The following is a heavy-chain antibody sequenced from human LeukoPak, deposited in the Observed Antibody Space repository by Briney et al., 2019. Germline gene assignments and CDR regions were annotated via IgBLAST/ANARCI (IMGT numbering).Heavy chain of an antibody. CDR1: GFTFSSYE. D-gene: IGHD6-13*01. CDR2: ISSSGSTI. CDR3: ARVLIAAAGTRYFDY. V-gene: IGHV3-48*03. J-gene: IGHJ4*02. Sequence: PGGSLRLSCAASGFTFSSYEMNWVRQAPGKGLEWVSYISSSGSTIYYADSVKGRFTISRDNAKNSLYLQMNSLRAEDTAVYYCARVLIAAAGTRYFDYWGQGTLVTVSS.